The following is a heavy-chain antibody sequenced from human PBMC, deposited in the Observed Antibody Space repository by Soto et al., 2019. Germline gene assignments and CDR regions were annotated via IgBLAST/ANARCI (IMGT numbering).Heavy chain of an antibody. CDR1: GGSISSGGYY. V-gene: IGHV4-31*03. CDR2: IYYSGST. D-gene: IGHD3-10*01. Sequence: SETLSLTCTVSGGSISSGGYYWSWIRQHPGKGLEWIGYIYYSGSTYYNPSLKSRVTISVDTSKNQFSLKLSSVTAADTAVYYCARDGRYYYGSGSSDNSPYYYMYVWGKGTTVTVSS. J-gene: IGHJ6*03. CDR3: ARDGRYYYGSGSSDNSPYYYMYV.